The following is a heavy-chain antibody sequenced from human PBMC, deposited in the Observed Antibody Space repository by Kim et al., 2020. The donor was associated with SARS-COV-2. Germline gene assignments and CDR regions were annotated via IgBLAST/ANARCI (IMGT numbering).Heavy chain of an antibody. V-gene: IGHV4-39*01. CDR1: GVSIRSSSSY. CDR2: INYSGTT. D-gene: IGHD5-12*01. J-gene: IGHJ6*01. Sequence: SETLSLICTVSGVSIRSSSSYWGWVRQPPGKGLEWIGSINYSGTTYYNAPTKSRGTISIDTSKRQFSLNLTSVTAADTAVYYCVRLHVVTTLSTSIYYSMDVWGQGTAVTVSS. CDR3: VRLHVVTTLSTSIYYSMDV.